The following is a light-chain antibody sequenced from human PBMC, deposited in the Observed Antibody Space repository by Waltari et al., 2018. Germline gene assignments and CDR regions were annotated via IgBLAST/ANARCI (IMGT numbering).Light chain of an antibody. CDR2: EDS. CDR3: CSYGGSSPWV. V-gene: IGLV2-23*01. CDR1: RREVGSYEL. Sequence: QSAPTQPASVSGSPGQAITPSCTGTRREVGSYELVSWYQQHPGKAPKFIIYEDSKRPSGVSNRFSASKSCNTASLTISGLQAEDDAHYYCCSYGGSSPWVFGGGTKVIVL. J-gene: IGLJ3*02.